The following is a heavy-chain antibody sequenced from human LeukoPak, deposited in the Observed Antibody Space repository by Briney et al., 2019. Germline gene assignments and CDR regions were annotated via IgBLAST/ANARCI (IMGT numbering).Heavy chain of an antibody. Sequence: GGSLRLSCAASGFTFSSYSMNWVRQAPGKGLEWVSYISSSGSTIYYADSVKGRFTISRDNAKNSLYLQMNSLRAEDTAVYYCARAARYCSGGSCLDYWGQGTLVTVSS. CDR1: GFTFSSYS. V-gene: IGHV3-48*04. CDR3: ARAARYCSGGSCLDY. D-gene: IGHD2-15*01. J-gene: IGHJ4*02. CDR2: ISSSGSTI.